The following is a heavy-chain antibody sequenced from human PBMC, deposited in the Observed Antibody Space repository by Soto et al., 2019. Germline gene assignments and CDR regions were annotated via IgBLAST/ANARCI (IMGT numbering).Heavy chain of an antibody. V-gene: IGHV4-61*08. CDR2: IYFSGRT. CDR3: ARVPIDTYMIYWSDP. J-gene: IGHJ5*02. CDR1: GDSVSSGEYY. Sequence: PSETLSLICTVSGDSVSSGEYYWTWIGQSPGKGLECVGHIYFSGRTNYIPSLESRVTISLDTSKNQSSLKLTSVTAADTAVYYCARVPIDTYMIYWSDPWGQGTLVPVYS. D-gene: IGHD3-16*01.